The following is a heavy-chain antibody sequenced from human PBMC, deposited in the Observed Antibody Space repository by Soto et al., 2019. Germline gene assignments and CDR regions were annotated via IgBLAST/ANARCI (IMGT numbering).Heavy chain of an antibody. CDR1: CGSVSGDTYY. D-gene: IGHD6-19*01. V-gene: IGHV4-61*01. CDR3: ARDSVAVAGYFDY. J-gene: IGHJ4*01. CDR2: IYYSGST. Sequence: SETLSLTCTVSCGSVSGDTYYWNWIRQPPGKGLEWIGYIYYSGSTTYNPSLKSRVTISVDTSKNQFSLKLSSVTAADTAVYYCARDSVAVAGYFDYWGQGILVTVSS.